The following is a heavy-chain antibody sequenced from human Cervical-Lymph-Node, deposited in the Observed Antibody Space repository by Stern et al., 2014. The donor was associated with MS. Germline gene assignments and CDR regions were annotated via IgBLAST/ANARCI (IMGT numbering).Heavy chain of an antibody. CDR3: ARELSGMYGMDV. CDR1: GGSINNGDYY. Sequence: QVQLQQSGPGLVKPSQTLSLTCTVSGGSINNGDYYWSWVRQHPGKGLERLVYIYYSGATYYTPSLKGRLTISVDTSKRHFSLKLTSVTAADTAVYYCARELSGMYGMDVWGQGTTVTVSS. V-gene: IGHV4-31*03. J-gene: IGHJ6*02. D-gene: IGHD1-1*01. CDR2: IYYSGAT.